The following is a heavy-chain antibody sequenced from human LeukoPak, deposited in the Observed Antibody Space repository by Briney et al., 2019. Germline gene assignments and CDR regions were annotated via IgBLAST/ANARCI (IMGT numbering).Heavy chain of an antibody. D-gene: IGHD2-15*01. V-gene: IGHV4-39*07. Sequence: SETLSLTCTVSGGSISSSTYYWGWIRQPPGKGLEWIGSMYYSGSINYNPSLKSRVSISLDTSKNQFSLKLSSVTAADTAVYYCATAATLPIFDCWGPGTLVTVSS. J-gene: IGHJ4*02. CDR1: GGSISSSTYY. CDR3: ATAATLPIFDC. CDR2: MYYSGSI.